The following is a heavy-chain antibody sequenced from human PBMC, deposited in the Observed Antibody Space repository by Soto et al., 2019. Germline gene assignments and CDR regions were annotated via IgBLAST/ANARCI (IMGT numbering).Heavy chain of an antibody. CDR2: INFDGGST. D-gene: IGHD3-3*01. J-gene: IGHJ4*02. CDR1: GFTFSNYW. V-gene: IGHV3-74*01. Sequence: HPGGSLRLSCAASGFTFSNYWMHWVRQAPGKGLVWVSRINFDGGSTSYADSVKGRFTISRDNAKNTLYLQMNSLRAEDTAVYYCARAAFLDYWGQGTLVSVSS. CDR3: ARAAFLDY.